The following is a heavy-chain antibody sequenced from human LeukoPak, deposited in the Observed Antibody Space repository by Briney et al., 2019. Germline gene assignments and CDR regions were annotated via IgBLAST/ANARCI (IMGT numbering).Heavy chain of an antibody. V-gene: IGHV3-30*18. CDR1: GFTFSTFN. CDR3: AKDERGSKQLGIDY. Sequence: GGSLRLSCAASGFTFSTFNMHWVRQAPGKGLEWVAVFSSDGRSTFYAENVQGRFTLSRDNSKNTLSLQMNSLRAEDTAVYYCAKDERGSKQLGIDYWGQGTLVTVSS. J-gene: IGHJ4*02. D-gene: IGHD6-6*01. CDR2: FSSDGRST.